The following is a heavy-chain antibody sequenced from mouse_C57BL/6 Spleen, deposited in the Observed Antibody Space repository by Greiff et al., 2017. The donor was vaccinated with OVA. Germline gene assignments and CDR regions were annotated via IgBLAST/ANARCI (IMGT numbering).Heavy chain of an antibody. D-gene: IGHD1-1*01. Sequence: QVQLQQSGAELVRPGSSVKLSCKASGYTFTSYWMHWVKQRPIQGLEWIGNIDPSDSETHYNQKFKDKATLTVDKSSSTAYMQLSSLTSEDSAVYYCARTITTVVGYFDVWGTGTTVTVSS. CDR2: IDPSDSET. CDR3: ARTITTVVGYFDV. J-gene: IGHJ1*03. V-gene: IGHV1-52*01. CDR1: GYTFTSYW.